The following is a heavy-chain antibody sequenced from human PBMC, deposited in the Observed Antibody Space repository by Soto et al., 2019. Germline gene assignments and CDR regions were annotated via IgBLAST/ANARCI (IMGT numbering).Heavy chain of an antibody. CDR2: IIPIFGTA. CDR3: ARAYYYDSSGDAWFDP. D-gene: IGHD3-22*01. V-gene: IGHV1-69*13. J-gene: IGHJ5*02. Sequence: GASVKVSCKASGGTFSSYAISWVRQAPGQGLEWMEGIIPIFGTANYAQKFQGRVTITADESTSTAYMELSSLRSEDTAVYYCARAYYYDSSGDAWFDPWGQGTLVTVSS. CDR1: GGTFSSYA.